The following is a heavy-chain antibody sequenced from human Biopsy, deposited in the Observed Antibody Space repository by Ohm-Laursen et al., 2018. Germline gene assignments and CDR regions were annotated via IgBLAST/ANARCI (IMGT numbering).Heavy chain of an antibody. CDR1: GESLNGYY. CDR3: VRGVDYYDPYHYYALDV. CDR2: INHSGRT. V-gene: IGHV4-34*01. J-gene: IGHJ6*02. Sequence: GTLSLTCAVYGESLNGYYWSWIRQTPGKGLEWIGEINHSGRTNYNPSLKSRVTISVDTSKNQFSLKVRSVTAADTAVYYCVRGVDYYDPYHYYALDVWGQGTTVIVSS. D-gene: IGHD3-22*01.